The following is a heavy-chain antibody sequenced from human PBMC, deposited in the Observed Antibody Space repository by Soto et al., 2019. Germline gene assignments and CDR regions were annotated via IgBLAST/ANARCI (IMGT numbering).Heavy chain of an antibody. CDR2: IYHSGST. CDR3: ARVGQAADEGDY. V-gene: IGHV4-30-2*01. Sequence: SETLSLTCAVSGGSISSGGYSWSWIRQPPGKGLEWIGYIYHSGSTYYNPSLKSRVTISVDRSKNQFSLKLSSVTAADTAVYYCARVGQAADEGDYWGQGTLVTVSS. D-gene: IGHD6-13*01. CDR1: GGSISSGGYS. J-gene: IGHJ4*02.